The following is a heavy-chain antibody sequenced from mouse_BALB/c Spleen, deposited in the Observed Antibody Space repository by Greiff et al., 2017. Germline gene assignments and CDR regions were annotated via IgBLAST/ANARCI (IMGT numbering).Heavy chain of an antibody. CDR2: ISSGSSTI. CDR1: GFTFSSFG. V-gene: IGHV5-17*02. CDR3: ARRDGIYAMDY. J-gene: IGHJ4*01. D-gene: IGHD2-1*01. Sequence: EVQLVESGGGLVQPGGSRKLSCAASGFTFSSFGMHWVRQAPEKGLEWVAYISSGSSTIYYADTVKGRFTISRDNPKNTLFLQMTSLRSEDTAMYYCARRDGIYAMDYWGQGTSVTVSS.